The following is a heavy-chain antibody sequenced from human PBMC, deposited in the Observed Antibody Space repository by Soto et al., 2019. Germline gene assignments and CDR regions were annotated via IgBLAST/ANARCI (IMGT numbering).Heavy chain of an antibody. V-gene: IGHV3-74*01. J-gene: IGHJ4*02. CDR2: INSDGSST. CDR1: GFTFSSYW. D-gene: IGHD2-2*01. Sequence: GGSLRLSCAASGFTFSSYWMHWVRQAPGKGLVWVSRINSDGSSTSYADSVKGRFTISRDNSKNTLYLQMNSLRAEDTAVYYSAKDALGYCISTSCLGPDYWGQGTLVTVS. CDR3: AKDALGYCISTSCLGPDY.